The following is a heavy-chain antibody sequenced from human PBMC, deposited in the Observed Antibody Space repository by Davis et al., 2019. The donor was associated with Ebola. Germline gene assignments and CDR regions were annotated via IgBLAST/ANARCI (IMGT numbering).Heavy chain of an antibody. CDR3: ASGEFVDF. J-gene: IGHJ4*02. V-gene: IGHV1-46*02. D-gene: IGHD3-10*01. CDR2: INPSIGNT. CDR1: GYDFNKFG. Sequence: ASVKVSCKASGYDFNKFGITWVRQAPGQGLEWMGLINPSIGNTSLAQKFQGRVTLTRDTSTSTVHMDLSSLKSEDTAIYYCASGEFVDFWGQGTLVTVSS.